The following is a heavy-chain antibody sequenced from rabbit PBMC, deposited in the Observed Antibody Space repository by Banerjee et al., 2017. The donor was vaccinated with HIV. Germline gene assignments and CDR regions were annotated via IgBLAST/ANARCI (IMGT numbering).Heavy chain of an antibody. CDR2: INAITGKA. V-gene: IGHV1S45*01. CDR3: ARDTSSSFSSYGMDL. J-gene: IGHJ6*01. CDR1: GFPFSEKAV. D-gene: IGHD1-1*01. Sequence: QEQLVESGGGLVKPGASLTLTCKASGFPFSEKAVMCWVRQVPGKGLTWIACINAITGKAVYASWAKGRFTCSKTSSTTVTLQMTRLTAADTATYFCARDTSSSFSSYGMDLWGPGTLVTVS.